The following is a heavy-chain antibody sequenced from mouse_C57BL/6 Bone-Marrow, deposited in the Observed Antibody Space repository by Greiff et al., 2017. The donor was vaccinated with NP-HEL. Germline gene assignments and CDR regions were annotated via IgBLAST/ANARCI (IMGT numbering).Heavy chain of an antibody. Sequence: VQRVESGAELARPGASVKMSCKASGYTFTSYTMHWVKQRPGQGLEWIGDINPSSGYTKYNQKFKDKATLTADKSSSTAYMQLSGLTSEDSAVYYCASTGNYQAMDYWGQGTSVTVSS. CDR3: ASTGNYQAMDY. J-gene: IGHJ4*01. CDR1: GYTFTSYT. D-gene: IGHD2-1*01. CDR2: INPSSGYT. V-gene: IGHV1-4*01.